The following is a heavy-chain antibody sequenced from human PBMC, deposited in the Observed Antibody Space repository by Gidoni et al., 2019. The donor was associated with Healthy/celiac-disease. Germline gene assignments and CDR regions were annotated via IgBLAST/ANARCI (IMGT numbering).Heavy chain of an antibody. CDR3: ARRVKDDYGGNSYFDY. V-gene: IGHV1-69*01. J-gene: IGHJ4*02. D-gene: IGHD4-17*01. Sequence: QVQLVQSGAGVKKPGSSVKVPCKASGGTFNSSAISWVRQAPGEGLEWMGGGNPIFGTANYAQKFQGRVTITADESTSTAYMELSSLRSEDTAVYYCARRVKDDYGGNSYFDYWGQGTLVTVSS. CDR1: GGTFNSSA. CDR2: GNPIFGTA.